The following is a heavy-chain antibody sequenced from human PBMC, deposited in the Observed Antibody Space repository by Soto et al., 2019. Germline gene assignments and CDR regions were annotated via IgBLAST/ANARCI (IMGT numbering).Heavy chain of an antibody. CDR2: ISGSGDST. D-gene: IGHD5-18*01. Sequence: GGSLRLSCAVSGFTFSSYAMSWVRQAPGKGLEWVSAISGSGDSTYYADSVKGRFTVSRDNSKNTLYLQMNSLRAEDTAVYYCAKEARQVEGYSTDNWGQGTLVTVSS. CDR3: AKEARQVEGYSTDN. V-gene: IGHV3-23*01. CDR1: GFTFSSYA. J-gene: IGHJ4*02.